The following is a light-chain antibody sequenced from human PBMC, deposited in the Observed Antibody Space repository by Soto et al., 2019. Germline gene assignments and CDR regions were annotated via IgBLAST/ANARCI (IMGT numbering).Light chain of an antibody. CDR2: GAS. V-gene: IGKV3-20*01. J-gene: IGKJ2*01. Sequence: EIVLTQSPGTLSLSPGERATLSCRASQSVSSSYLAWYQQKPGQAPGLLIYGASSRATGIPDRFSGSGSGTDFTLTISRLEPEDFAVYYCQQYGSSPYTFGQGTKVDIK. CDR3: QQYGSSPYT. CDR1: QSVSSSY.